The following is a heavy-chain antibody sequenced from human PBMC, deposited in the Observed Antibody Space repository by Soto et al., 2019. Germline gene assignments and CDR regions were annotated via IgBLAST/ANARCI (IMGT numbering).Heavy chain of an antibody. CDR1: GFTFSGYN. Sequence: GGSLRLSCAASGFTFSGYNMYWVRQAPGKGLEWVSYISRSSSTIYYADSVKGRFTISRDNAKNSLYLQMNSLRDEDTAVYYWAMSPLHRTGWVDGGHWGQGTLVTVSS. CDR2: ISRSSSTI. D-gene: IGHD1-1*01. J-gene: IGHJ4*02. V-gene: IGHV3-48*02. CDR3: AMSPLHRTGWVDGGH.